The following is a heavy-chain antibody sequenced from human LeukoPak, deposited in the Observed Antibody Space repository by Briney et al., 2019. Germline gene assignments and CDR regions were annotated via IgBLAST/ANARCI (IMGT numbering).Heavy chain of an antibody. J-gene: IGHJ4*02. CDR3: AKDFLWFGELPKYYFDY. CDR2: ISHDGNNE. Sequence: GGSLRLSCVASGFVFSSYGIHWVRQAPGKGLEWVAVISHDGNNEHYADSVKGRFTISRDNSKNTLYLQMNSLRDGDTAVYYCAKDFLWFGELPKYYFDYWGQGTLVTVSS. D-gene: IGHD3-10*01. CDR1: GFVFSSYG. V-gene: IGHV3-30*18.